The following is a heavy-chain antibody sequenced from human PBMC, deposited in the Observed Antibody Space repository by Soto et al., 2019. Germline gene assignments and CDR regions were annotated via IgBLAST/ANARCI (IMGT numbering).Heavy chain of an antibody. CDR1: GVSISNTSYY. V-gene: IGHV4-39*01. CDR3: ARHGSY. J-gene: IGHJ4*02. CDR2: IYFSGST. Sequence: PSETLSLTCSVPGVSISNTSYYWGWIRQPPGKGLEWVGTIYFSGSTFYNPSLKSRVTISIDTSKNQFSLRLSSVTAADTAVYYCARHGSYWGQGTLVTVSS.